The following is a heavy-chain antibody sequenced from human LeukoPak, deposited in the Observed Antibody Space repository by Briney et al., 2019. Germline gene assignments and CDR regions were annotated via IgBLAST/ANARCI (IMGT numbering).Heavy chain of an antibody. J-gene: IGHJ3*02. CDR3: ARSVQYYDILTGLNAFDI. Sequence: GGSLRLSCAASGFTFSSYGMHWVRQAPGKGLEWVAFIRYDGSNKYYADSVKGRFTISRDNSKNTLYLQMNSLRAEDTAVYYCARSVQYYDILTGLNAFDIWGQGTMVTVSS. CDR2: IRYDGSNK. D-gene: IGHD3-9*01. CDR1: GFTFSSYG. V-gene: IGHV3-30*02.